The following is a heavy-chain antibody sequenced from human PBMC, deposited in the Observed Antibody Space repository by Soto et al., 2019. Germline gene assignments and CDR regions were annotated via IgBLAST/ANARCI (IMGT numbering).Heavy chain of an antibody. CDR1: GYTLTELS. V-gene: IGHV1-24*01. J-gene: IGHJ5*02. CDR2: FDPEDGET. CDR3: AYLGGIAALDWFDP. D-gene: IGHD6-6*01. Sequence: ASVKFSCKVSGYTLTELSMHWVRQAPGKGLEWMGGFDPEDGETIYAQKFQGRVTMTEDTSTDTAYMELSSLRSEDTAVYYCAYLGGIAALDWFDPWGQGTLVTVSS.